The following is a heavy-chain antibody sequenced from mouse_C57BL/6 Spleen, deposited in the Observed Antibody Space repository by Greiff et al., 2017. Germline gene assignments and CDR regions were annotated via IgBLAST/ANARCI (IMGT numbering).Heavy chain of an antibody. D-gene: IGHD2-4*01. J-gene: IGHJ3*01. CDR3: AREGAYDYDGAWFAY. CDR1: GYAFTNYL. CDR2: INPGSGGT. V-gene: IGHV1-54*01. Sequence: VQLQESGAELVRPGTSVKVSCKASGYAFTNYLIEWVKQRPGQGLEWIGVINPGSGGTNYNEKFKGKATLTADKSSSTAYMQLSSLTSEDSAVYFCAREGAYDYDGAWFAYWGQGTLVTVSA.